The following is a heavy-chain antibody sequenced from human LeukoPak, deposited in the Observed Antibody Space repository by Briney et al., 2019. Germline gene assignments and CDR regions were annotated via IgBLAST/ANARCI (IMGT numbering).Heavy chain of an antibody. CDR2: IYYSGST. CDR3: ARLGVSKYYDILTGYYPYGMDV. CDR1: GGSISSSSYY. J-gene: IGHJ6*02. V-gene: IGHV4-39*01. D-gene: IGHD3-9*01. Sequence: SETLSLTCTVPGGSISSSSYYWGWIRQPPGKGLEWIGSIYYSGSTYYNPSLKSRVTISVDTSKNQFSLKLSSVTAADTAVYYCARLGVSKYYDILTGYYPYGMDVWGQGTTVTVSS.